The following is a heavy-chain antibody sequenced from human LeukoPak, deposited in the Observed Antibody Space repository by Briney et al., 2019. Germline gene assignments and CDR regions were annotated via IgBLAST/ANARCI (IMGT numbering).Heavy chain of an antibody. V-gene: IGHV3-48*03. Sequence: GRSLRLSCAASGFDFGAYEMNWVRQAPGKGLEWVAYFAGSDTTTYYADSVKGRFIISRDNARNSLYLQMNSLRAEDTALYYCTTLGYHLDSWGQGTLVTVSS. J-gene: IGHJ4*02. CDR1: GFDFGAYE. D-gene: IGHD3-22*01. CDR2: FAGSDTTT. CDR3: TTLGYHLDS.